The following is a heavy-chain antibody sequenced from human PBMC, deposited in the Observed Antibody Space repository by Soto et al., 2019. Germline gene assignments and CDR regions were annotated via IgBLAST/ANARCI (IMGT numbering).Heavy chain of an antibody. CDR3: ARGHY. CDR1: GGTFSSYT. J-gene: IGHJ4*02. CDR2: IIPILGIA. V-gene: IGHV1-69*02. Sequence: QVQLVQSGAEVKKPGSSVKVSCKASGGTFSSYTISWVRQAPGQGLEWMGRIIPILGIANYAQKFQGSVTITADKSTITAYMELSTLRSEDTVVYYCARGHYWGQGTLVTVSS.